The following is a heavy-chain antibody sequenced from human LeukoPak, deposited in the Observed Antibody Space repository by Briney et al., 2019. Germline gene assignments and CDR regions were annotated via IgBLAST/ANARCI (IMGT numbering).Heavy chain of an antibody. CDR3: ARSRGAHFGVYYDSSGYIDY. CDR1: GGTFSSYA. V-gene: IGHV1-69*05. Sequence: SVKVSCKASGGTFSSYAISWVRQAPGQGLEWMGGIIPIFGTANYAQKFQGRVTITTDESTSTAYMELSSLRSEDTAVYYCARSRGAHFGVYYDSSGYIDYWGQGTLVTVSS. D-gene: IGHD3-22*01. J-gene: IGHJ4*02. CDR2: IIPIFGTA.